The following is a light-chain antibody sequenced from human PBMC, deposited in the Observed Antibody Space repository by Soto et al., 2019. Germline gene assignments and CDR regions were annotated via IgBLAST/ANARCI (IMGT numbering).Light chain of an antibody. CDR1: QDIKTY. J-gene: IGKJ3*01. CDR3: QHLNNYPPFT. V-gene: IGKV1-9*01. Sequence: IQLTQSPSSLSASVGDRVSITCRASQDIKTYLAWYQQKQGKAPKLLISGTFTLQSGVTSRFNGSGSGTDFTITISRLQPEDFATYYCQHLNNYPPFTFGPGTKVDLE. CDR2: GTF.